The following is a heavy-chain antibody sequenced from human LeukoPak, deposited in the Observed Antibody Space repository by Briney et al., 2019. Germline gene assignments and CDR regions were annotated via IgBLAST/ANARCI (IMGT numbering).Heavy chain of an antibody. Sequence: GGSLRLSCAASEFTFSTYWMSWVRQTPGKGLEWVANIKQDGSEKYYVDSVKGRFTISRDNTKNSLYLQMNSLRVEDTAVYYCARDKIVGATFFDYWGQGTLVTVSS. J-gene: IGHJ4*02. CDR1: EFTFSTYW. CDR3: ARDKIVGATFFDY. CDR2: IKQDGSEK. D-gene: IGHD1-26*01. V-gene: IGHV3-7*03.